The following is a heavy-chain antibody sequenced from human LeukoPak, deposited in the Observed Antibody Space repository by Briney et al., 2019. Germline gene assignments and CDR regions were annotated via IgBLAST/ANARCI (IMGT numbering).Heavy chain of an antibody. CDR3: ASSSGDWFDP. D-gene: IGHD2-15*01. CDR2: IYYSGST. J-gene: IGHJ5*02. CDR1: GGSISSGDYY. Sequence: SETLSFTCTVSGGSISSGDYYWSWIRQPPGKGLEWIGYIYYSGSTYYNPSLKSRVTISVDMSKNQFSLKLSSVTAADTAVYYCASSSGDWFDPWGQGTLVTVSS. V-gene: IGHV4-30-4*01.